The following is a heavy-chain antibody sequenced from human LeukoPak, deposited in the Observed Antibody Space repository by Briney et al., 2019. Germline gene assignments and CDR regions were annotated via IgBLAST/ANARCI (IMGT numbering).Heavy chain of an antibody. Sequence: SETLSLTCTVSGGSISSGGYYWSWIRQHPGKGLEWIGYIYYSGSTYYNPSLKSRVTISVDTSKNQFSLKLSSVTAADTAVYYCARAPTEDYGGYYFDYWGQGTLVTVSS. CDR3: ARAPTEDYGGYYFDY. J-gene: IGHJ4*02. CDR1: GGSISSGGYY. CDR2: IYYSGST. D-gene: IGHD3-16*01. V-gene: IGHV4-31*03.